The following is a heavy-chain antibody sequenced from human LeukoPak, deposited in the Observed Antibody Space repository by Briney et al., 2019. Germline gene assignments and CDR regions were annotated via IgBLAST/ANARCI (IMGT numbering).Heavy chain of an antibody. Sequence: GASVKVSCKASGYTFTSYGISWVRQAPGQGLEWMGWISAYNGNTNYAQKLQGRVTMTTDTSTSTAYMELRSLRSDDTAVYYCARVEAPFYGDYGASYYYYGMDVWGQGTTVTVSS. J-gene: IGHJ6*02. V-gene: IGHV1-18*01. D-gene: IGHD4-17*01. CDR3: ARVEAPFYGDYGASYYYYGMDV. CDR1: GYTFTSYG. CDR2: ISAYNGNT.